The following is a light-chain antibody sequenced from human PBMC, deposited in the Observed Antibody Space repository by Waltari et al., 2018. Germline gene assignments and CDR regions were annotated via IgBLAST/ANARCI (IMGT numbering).Light chain of an antibody. CDR3: QSYDSSARV. Sequence: NFMLTQPHSVSESPGKTVTISCTRSSGSIASNYVQLFQQRPGSAPTTVIYEDNQRPSGVPDRFSGSIDSSSNSASLTISGLKTEDEADYYCQSYDSSARVFGGGTKLTVL. J-gene: IGLJ3*02. V-gene: IGLV6-57*04. CDR2: EDN. CDR1: SGSIASNY.